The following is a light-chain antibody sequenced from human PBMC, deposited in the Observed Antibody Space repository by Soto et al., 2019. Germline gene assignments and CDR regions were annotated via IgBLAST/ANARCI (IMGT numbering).Light chain of an antibody. CDR2: AAS. Sequence: DIQMTQSPSSVSASVGDTVTISCRASQGISTWLAWYQQKPGKAPKLLIYAASYLQNGVPSRFSGSGSGTDFTITISSLQPEDFVTYYCQQDNSFPRTFGQGTKLEIK. CDR1: QGISTW. V-gene: IGKV1-12*01. J-gene: IGKJ2*02. CDR3: QQDNSFPRT.